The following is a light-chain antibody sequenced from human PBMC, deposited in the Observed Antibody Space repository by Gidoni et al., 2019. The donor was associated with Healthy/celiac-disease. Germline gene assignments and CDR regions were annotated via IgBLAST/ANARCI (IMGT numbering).Light chain of an antibody. V-gene: IGKV3-11*01. CDR2: DAS. J-gene: IGKJ2*04. Sequence: EIVLTQSPATLSLSPGERATLSCRASQRVSSYLAWYQQKPGQAPRLLIYDASNRATGIPARLSGSGSGTDFTLTISSLETEDFAVDYCQQRSNWPCSFGQGTKLEIK. CDR3: QQRSNWPCS. CDR1: QRVSSY.